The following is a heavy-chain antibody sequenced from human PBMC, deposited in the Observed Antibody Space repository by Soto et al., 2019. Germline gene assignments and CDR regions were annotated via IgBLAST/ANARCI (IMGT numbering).Heavy chain of an antibody. CDR2: INVGNGNT. D-gene: IGHD4-17*01. V-gene: IGHV1-3*01. J-gene: IGHJ3*02. CDR1: GYTFTTYS. CDR3: ASNYGGLAFDI. Sequence: ASVKVSCKASGYTFTTYSMHWVRQAPGQRPEWMGWINVGNGNTKYSQKFQGRVTITRDTSASTAYMELSSLTSEDTAVYYCASNYGGLAFDIWGQGTMVTVSS.